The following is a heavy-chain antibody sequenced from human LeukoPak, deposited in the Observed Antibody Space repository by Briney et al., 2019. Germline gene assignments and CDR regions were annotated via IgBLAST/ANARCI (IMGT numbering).Heavy chain of an antibody. V-gene: IGHV3-23*01. J-gene: IGHJ4*02. CDR2: FSGSGGTT. CDR3: AMGRWCDY. Sequence: PGESLRLSCAASGFVFSAYAMSWVRQAPGKRLEWVSVFSGSGGTTYYADSVKGRFTISRDNSKNTLYLQMNSLRAEDTAVYYCAMGRWCDYWGQGTLVTVSS. D-gene: IGHD2-21*01. CDR1: GFVFSAYA.